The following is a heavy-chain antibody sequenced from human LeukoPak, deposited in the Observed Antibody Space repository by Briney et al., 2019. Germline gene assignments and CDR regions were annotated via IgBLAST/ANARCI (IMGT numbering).Heavy chain of an antibody. J-gene: IGHJ4*02. CDR1: GGTFSSYA. Sequence: GSSVKVSCKASGGTFSSYAISWVRQAPGQGLEWMGRIIPILGIANYAQKFQGRVTITADKSTSTAYMELSSLRSEDTAVYYCASSLPPIVGGDWGQGTLVTVSS. CDR3: ASSLPPIVGGD. D-gene: IGHD1-26*01. CDR2: IIPILGIA. V-gene: IGHV1-69*04.